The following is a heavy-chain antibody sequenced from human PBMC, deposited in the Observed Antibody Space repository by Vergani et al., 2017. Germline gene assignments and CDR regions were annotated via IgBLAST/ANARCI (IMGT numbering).Heavy chain of an antibody. CDR3: ARPLRTYYYDSSGYPLFV. J-gene: IGHJ4*02. CDR1: GGSFSGYY. V-gene: IGHV4-34*01. CDR2: INHSGST. Sequence: QVQLQQWGAGLLKPSETLSLTCAVYGGSFSGYYWSWIRQPPGKGLEWIGEINHSGSTNYNPSLKSRVTISVDTSKNQFSLKLSSVTAADTAVYYCARPLRTYYYDSSGYPLFVWGQETLVTVSS. D-gene: IGHD3-22*01.